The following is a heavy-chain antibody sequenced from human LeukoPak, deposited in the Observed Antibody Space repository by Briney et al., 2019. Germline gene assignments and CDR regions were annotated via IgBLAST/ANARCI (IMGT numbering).Heavy chain of an antibody. CDR2: IKPNSGGT. Sequence: ASVKVSFKASGYTFTGYYMHWVRQARGQALKWMGWIKPNSGGTNNAHKFSGRVTMTRDTSISTAYMDLSRLRSDDTAVYYCARDQGDPYYFDYWGQGKLVTVSS. V-gene: IGHV1-2*02. J-gene: IGHJ4*02. CDR1: GYTFTGYY. CDR3: ARDQGDPYYFDY. D-gene: IGHD2-21*02.